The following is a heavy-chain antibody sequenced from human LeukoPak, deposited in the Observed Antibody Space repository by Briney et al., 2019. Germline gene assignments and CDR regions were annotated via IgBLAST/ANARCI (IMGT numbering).Heavy chain of an antibody. D-gene: IGHD2-2*03. V-gene: IGHV3-30*02. J-gene: IGHJ4*02. CDR3: AKRMDIVVVPAADFDY. Sequence: PGGSLRLSCAASGFTSSSYGMHWVRQAPGKGLEWVAFIRYDGSNKYYADSVKGRFTISRDNSKNTLYLQMNSLRAEDTAVYYCAKRMDIVVVPAADFDYWGQGTLVTVSS. CDR2: IRYDGSNK. CDR1: GFTSSSYG.